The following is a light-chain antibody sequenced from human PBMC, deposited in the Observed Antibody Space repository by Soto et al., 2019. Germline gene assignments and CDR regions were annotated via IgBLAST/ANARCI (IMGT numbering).Light chain of an antibody. CDR2: RNN. J-gene: IGLJ1*01. Sequence: QSVLTQPPSASGTPGQSVTISCSGSSSNIGSNYVYWYQQLPGTAPKLLIYRNNQRPSGVPDRFSGSKSGTSASLAISGLRSEDEADYYCAAWDDSLSGQDVFGTGTKVTVL. V-gene: IGLV1-47*01. CDR1: SSNIGSNY. CDR3: AAWDDSLSGQDV.